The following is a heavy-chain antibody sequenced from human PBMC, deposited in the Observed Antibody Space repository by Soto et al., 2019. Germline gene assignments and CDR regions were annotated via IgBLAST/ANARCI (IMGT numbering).Heavy chain of an antibody. V-gene: IGHV3-74*01. CDR3: VRDNNWSYDH. J-gene: IGHJ1*01. D-gene: IGHD1-1*01. CDR2: IGPDGSNM. Sequence: GGSLRLSCAASGFIFSSHWMHWVRQAPGKGLVWVSHIGPDGSNMRDADSVQGRFTISRDNARNTLYLQMNSLRDEDTAVYYYVRDNNWSYDHWGQVILVIVAS. CDR1: GFIFSSHW.